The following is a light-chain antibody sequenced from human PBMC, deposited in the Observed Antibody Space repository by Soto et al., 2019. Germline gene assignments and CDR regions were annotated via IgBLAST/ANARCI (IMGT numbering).Light chain of an antibody. CDR2: GAS. Sequence: EIGMTQSAATLSVSTGERATPSCRASQSISNKLAWYQQKPGQAPRLLIYGASTRATGIPARFSGSGSGTEFTLTITSLQSEDFAVYYCQQYDNWPWTFGQGTKVDIK. V-gene: IGKV3-15*01. CDR3: QQYDNWPWT. CDR1: QSISNK. J-gene: IGKJ1*01.